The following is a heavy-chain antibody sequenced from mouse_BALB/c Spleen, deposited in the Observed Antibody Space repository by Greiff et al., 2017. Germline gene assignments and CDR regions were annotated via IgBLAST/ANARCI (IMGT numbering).Heavy chain of an antibody. J-gene: IGHJ2*01. CDR2: ISDGGSYT. V-gene: IGHV5-4*02. CDR1: GFTFSDYY. CDR3: ARDLYFDY. Sequence: EVMLVESGGGLVKPGGSLKISCAASGFTFSDYYMYWVRQTPEKRLEWVATISDGGSYTYYPDSVKGRFTISRDNAKNNLYLQMSSLKSEDTAMYYCARDLYFDYWGQGTTLTVSS.